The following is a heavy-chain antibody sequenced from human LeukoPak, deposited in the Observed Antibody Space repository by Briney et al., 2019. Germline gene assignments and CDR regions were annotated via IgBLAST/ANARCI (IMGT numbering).Heavy chain of an antibody. V-gene: IGHV3-30-3*01. Sequence: AGRSLRLSCAASGFTFSSYAMHWVRQAPGKGLEWVAVISYDGSNKYYADSVKGRFTISRDNSKNTLYLQMNSLRAEDTAVYYCARDAGPHYDSSGYFDYWGQGTLVTVSS. CDR2: ISYDGSNK. J-gene: IGHJ4*02. CDR1: GFTFSSYA. D-gene: IGHD3-22*01. CDR3: ARDAGPHYDSSGYFDY.